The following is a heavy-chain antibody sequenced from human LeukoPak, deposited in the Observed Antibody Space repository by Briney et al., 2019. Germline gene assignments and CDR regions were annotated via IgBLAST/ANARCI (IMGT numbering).Heavy chain of an antibody. CDR3: ASLPRRSRDY. J-gene: IGHJ4*02. CDR1: GGSFSGYY. V-gene: IGHV4-34*01. CDR2: INHSGST. D-gene: IGHD1-26*01. Sequence: SETLSLTCADYGGSFSGYYWSWIRQPPGKGLEWIGEINHSGSTNYNPSLKSRVTISVDTSKNQFSLKLSSVTAADTAVYYCASLPRRSRDYWGQGTLVTVSS.